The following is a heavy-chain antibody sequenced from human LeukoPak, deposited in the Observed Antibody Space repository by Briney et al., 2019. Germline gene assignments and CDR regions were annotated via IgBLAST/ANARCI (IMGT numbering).Heavy chain of an antibody. J-gene: IGHJ4*02. V-gene: IGHV1-18*01. CDR1: GYTFTSYG. D-gene: IGHD6-19*01. CDR3: ARNAVAGSSDY. CDR2: ISAYNGNT. Sequence: ASVKVSRKASGYTFTSYGISWVRQAPGQGLEWMGWISAYNGNTNYAQKLQGRVTMTIDTSTSTAYMELRSLRSDDTAVYYCARNAVAGSSDYWGQGTLVTVSS.